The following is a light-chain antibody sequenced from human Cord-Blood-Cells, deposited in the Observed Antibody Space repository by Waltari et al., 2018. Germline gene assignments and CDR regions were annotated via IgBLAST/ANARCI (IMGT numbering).Light chain of an antibody. Sequence: QSVLTQPPSASGTPRQRVTISCSGSSSHTGSNTVNRYQQLPGTAPNLLIYSNNQPPSGVPDRFSGSKSGTSASLAISGLQSEDEADYYCAAWDDSLNGYVFGTGTKVTVL. J-gene: IGLJ1*01. CDR3: AAWDDSLNGYV. CDR1: SSHTGSNT. V-gene: IGLV1-44*01. CDR2: SNN.